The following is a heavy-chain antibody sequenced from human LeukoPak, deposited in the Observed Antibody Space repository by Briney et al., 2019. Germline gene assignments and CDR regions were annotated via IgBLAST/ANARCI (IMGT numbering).Heavy chain of an antibody. CDR2: INSDGSST. V-gene: IGHV3-74*01. Sequence: GGSLRLSCAASGFTFGSYWMHWVRQAPGKGLVWVSRINSDGSSTSYADSMKGRFTISRDNAKNTLYLQMNSLRAEDTAVYYCARTPRYVCGSDYFDYWGQGTLVTVSS. D-gene: IGHD3-16*01. J-gene: IGHJ4*02. CDR1: GFTFGSYW. CDR3: ARTPRYVCGSDYFDY.